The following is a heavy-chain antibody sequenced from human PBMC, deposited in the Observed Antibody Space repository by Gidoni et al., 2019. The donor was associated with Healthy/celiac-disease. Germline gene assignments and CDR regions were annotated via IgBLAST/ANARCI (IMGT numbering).Heavy chain of an antibody. CDR3: AKDKRRLGELSPPFDY. J-gene: IGHJ4*02. D-gene: IGHD3-16*02. CDR2: ISGSGGST. CDR1: GFTFSSYA. Sequence: EVQLLASGGGLVQPGGSLRLSCAASGFTFSSYAMRWVRQAPGKGLEWVSAISGSGGSTYYADSVKGRFTISRDNSKNTLYLQMNSLRAEDTAVYYCAKDKRRLGELSPPFDYWGQGTLVTVSS. V-gene: IGHV3-23*01.